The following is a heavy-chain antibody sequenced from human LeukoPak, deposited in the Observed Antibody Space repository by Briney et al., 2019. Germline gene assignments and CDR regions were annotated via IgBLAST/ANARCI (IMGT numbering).Heavy chain of an antibody. J-gene: IGHJ4*02. Sequence: GGSLRLSCAASGFTFSSYSMNWVRQAPGKGLEWVSYISSSSTIYYADSVKGRFTISRDNAKNSLYLQMNSLRAEDTAVYYCARASGGPSSYWGQGTLVTVSS. CDR1: GFTFSSYS. CDR3: ARASGGPSSY. CDR2: ISSSSTI. V-gene: IGHV3-48*01. D-gene: IGHD6-25*01.